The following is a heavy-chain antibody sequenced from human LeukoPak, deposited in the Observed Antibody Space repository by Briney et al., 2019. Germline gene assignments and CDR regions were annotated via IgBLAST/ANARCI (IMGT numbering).Heavy chain of an antibody. J-gene: IGHJ4*02. D-gene: IGHD6-13*01. CDR2: ISGSGGNT. CDR3: AKGSLGSWYFFDY. CDR1: GFTFSSDA. Sequence: GGSLRLSCAASGFTFSSDAMSWVRLAPGKGPEWVSTISGSGGNTYYADSVKGRFTISRDNSKNTLFLQMNSRRAEDTAVYYCAKGSLGSWYFFDYWGQGTLVTVSS. V-gene: IGHV3-23*01.